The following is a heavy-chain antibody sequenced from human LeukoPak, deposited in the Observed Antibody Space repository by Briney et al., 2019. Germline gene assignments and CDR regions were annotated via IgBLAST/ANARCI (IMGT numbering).Heavy chain of an antibody. V-gene: IGHV4-38-2*02. CDR2: IYHSGST. D-gene: IGHD2-2*01. CDR1: GYSISSGYY. Sequence: SSETLSLTCTVSGYSISSGYYWGWIRQPPGKGLEWIGSIYHSGSTYYNPSLKSRVTISVDTSKNQFSLKLSSVTAADTAVYYCARGVPVVVPAATIDYWGQGTLVTVSS. CDR3: ARGVPVVVPAATIDY. J-gene: IGHJ4*02.